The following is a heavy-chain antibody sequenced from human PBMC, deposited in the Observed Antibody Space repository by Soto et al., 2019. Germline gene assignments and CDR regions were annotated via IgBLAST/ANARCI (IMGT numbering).Heavy chain of an antibody. CDR1: GFTFSTYA. V-gene: IGHV3-23*01. CDR3: LVQFYYYAVDV. Sequence: EVQLLESGGGLVQPGGSLRVSCAASGFTFSTYAMSWVRQAQGKGLEWVAGIDGSGGHTYYADSVKGRFTISRDNLKNSLFLQMNSRRAEDTVVYYGLVQFYYYAVDVWGQGTTVTVSS. CDR2: IDGSGGHT. J-gene: IGHJ6*02.